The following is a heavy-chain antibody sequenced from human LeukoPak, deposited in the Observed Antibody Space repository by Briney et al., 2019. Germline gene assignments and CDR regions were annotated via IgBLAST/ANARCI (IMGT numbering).Heavy chain of an antibody. CDR3: AKGGKWDVTPFDY. D-gene: IGHD1-26*01. CDR1: GFTFTSYP. CDR2: ISGGGGST. J-gene: IGHJ4*02. Sequence: GGSLRLSCAASGFTFTSYPMNWVRQAPGKGLEWVSTISGGGGSTYYADSVKGRFTISRDNSKNTLYLQVNSLRAEDTAVYYCAKGGKWDVTPFDYWGQGTLVTVSS. V-gene: IGHV3-23*01.